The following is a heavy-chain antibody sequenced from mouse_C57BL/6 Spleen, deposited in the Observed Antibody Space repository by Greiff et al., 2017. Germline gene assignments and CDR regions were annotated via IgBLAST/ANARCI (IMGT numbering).Heavy chain of an antibody. V-gene: IGHV1-80*01. CDR2: IYPGDGAT. J-gene: IGHJ2*01. CDR3: ASRYGSSYVYFDY. CDR1: GYAFSSYW. Sequence: QVHVKQSGAELVKPGASVKISCKASGYAFSSYWMNWVKQRPGKGLEWIGQIYPGDGATNYNGKFKGKATLTEDKSSSTAYMQLSSLTSEDSAVYFCASRYGSSYVYFDYWGQGTTLTVSS. D-gene: IGHD1-1*01.